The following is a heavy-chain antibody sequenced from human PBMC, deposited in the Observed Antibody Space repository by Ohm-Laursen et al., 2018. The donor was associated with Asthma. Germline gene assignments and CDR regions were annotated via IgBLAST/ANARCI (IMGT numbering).Heavy chain of an antibody. CDR1: GYTFTSYG. Sequence: ASVKVSCKASGYTFTSYGISWVRQAPGQGLEWMGWISTYNGNTNYAQKLQGRVTITTDTSTSTAYMELRRLRSDDTAVYFCARELYDNSGYCLDYWGQGTLVTVSS. CDR3: ARELYDNSGYCLDY. CDR2: ISTYNGNT. D-gene: IGHD3-22*01. V-gene: IGHV1-18*04. J-gene: IGHJ4*02.